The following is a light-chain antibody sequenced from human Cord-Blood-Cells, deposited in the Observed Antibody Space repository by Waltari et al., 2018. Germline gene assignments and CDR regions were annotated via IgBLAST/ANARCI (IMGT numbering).Light chain of an antibody. CDR3: QSYDSSNRV. Sequence: NFMLTQPPSVSESPGKTVTISCTRSSRTIASNYVQWYQQRPGSSPTTVIYEDNQRPSGVPDRFSGSIDSSSNSASLTISGLKTEDEADYYCQSYDSSNRVFGGGTKLTVL. CDR1: SRTIASNY. J-gene: IGLJ3*02. V-gene: IGLV6-57*01. CDR2: EDN.